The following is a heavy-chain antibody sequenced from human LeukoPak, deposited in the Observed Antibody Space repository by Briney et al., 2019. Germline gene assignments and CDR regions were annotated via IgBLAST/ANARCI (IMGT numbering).Heavy chain of an antibody. CDR1: GFTFSSYE. D-gene: IGHD2-2*01. CDR3: ARDWYHAIDY. V-gene: IGHV3-48*03. Sequence: GGSLRLSCAASGFTFSSYEMNWVRQAPGKGLEWVSYISSSGSTIYYADSVKGRFTISRDNAKNTLYLQMNSLRAEDTAVYYCARDWYHAIDYWGQGTLVSVSS. CDR2: ISSSGSTI. J-gene: IGHJ4*02.